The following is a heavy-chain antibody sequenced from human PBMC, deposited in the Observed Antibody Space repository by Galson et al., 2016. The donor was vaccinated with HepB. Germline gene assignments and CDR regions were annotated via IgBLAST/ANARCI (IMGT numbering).Heavy chain of an antibody. CDR1: GFTFSDYY. Sequence: SLRLSCAASGFTFSDYYMTWIRQAPGKGLEWLSYISSRSAYTYYADSVKGRFTISRDNANNSLFLQMNSLRAEDTAVYYCARARGHPGVALDIWGQGTMVTVSS. D-gene: IGHD2-8*01. CDR2: ISSRSAYT. CDR3: ARARGHPGVALDI. J-gene: IGHJ3*02. V-gene: IGHV3-11*06.